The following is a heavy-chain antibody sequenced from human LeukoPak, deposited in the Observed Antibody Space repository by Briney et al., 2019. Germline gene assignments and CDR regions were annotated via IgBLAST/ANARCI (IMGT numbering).Heavy chain of an antibody. CDR3: ARWHSHGRYFDY. D-gene: IGHD2-21*01. CDR2: NCDSDNT. CDR1: GSSITNYC. Sequence: PSETPSLTCSVSGSSITNYCWNWIRQPPGRGLEWIGYNCDSDNTDYNPSLKSRVTISLDTSKSHFSLKLTSATAADTALYYCARWHSHGRYFDYWGQGALVTVSS. J-gene: IGHJ4*02. V-gene: IGHV4-59*01.